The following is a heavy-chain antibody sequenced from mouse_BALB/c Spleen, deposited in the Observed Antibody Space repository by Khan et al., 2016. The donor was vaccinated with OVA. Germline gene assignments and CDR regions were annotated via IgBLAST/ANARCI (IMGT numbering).Heavy chain of an antibody. D-gene: IGHD2-13*01. J-gene: IGHJ3*01. V-gene: IGHV2-2*02. CDR3: ARGGLPFAY. Sequence: QVQLKESGPDLVQPSQSLSITCTVSGFSLSSYGVHWVRQSPGKGLEWLGVIWSGGSTDFNAAFISRLSISKDNSKNQVFFKMNSLQTNDSAIYYCARGGLPFAYWGQGTLVTVSA. CDR1: GFSLSSYG. CDR2: IWSGGST.